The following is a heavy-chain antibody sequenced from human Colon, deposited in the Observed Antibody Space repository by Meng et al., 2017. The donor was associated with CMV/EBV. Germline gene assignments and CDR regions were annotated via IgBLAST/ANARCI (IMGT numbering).Heavy chain of an antibody. V-gene: IGHV1-46*01. CDR2: INPSGGIT. CDR3: ARGSAGEQRVQPLDY. D-gene: IGHD6-6*01. Sequence: ASVKVSCKASGYTFTSYYMHWVRPAPGQGLEWMGIINPSGGITSYAQKFQGRVTMTRDTSTSTVYMELSSLRSEDTAVYYCARGSAGEQRVQPLDYWGQGTLVTVSS. CDR1: GYTFTSYY. J-gene: IGHJ4*02.